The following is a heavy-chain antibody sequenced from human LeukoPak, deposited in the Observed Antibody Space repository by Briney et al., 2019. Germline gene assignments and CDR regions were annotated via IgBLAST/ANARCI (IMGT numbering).Heavy chain of an antibody. D-gene: IGHD3-22*01. V-gene: IGHV4-59*01. CDR1: GGSISSYY. CDR2: IYYSGST. J-gene: IGHJ6*03. Sequence: SETLSLTCTVSGGSISSYYWSWIRQPPGKGLEWIGYIYYSGSTNYNPSLKSRVTISVDTSKNQFSLKLNSVTAADAAVYYCARSSEGRYYYDSSGYSYYYYYMDVWGKGTTVTISS. CDR3: ARSSEGRYYYDSSGYSYYYYYMDV.